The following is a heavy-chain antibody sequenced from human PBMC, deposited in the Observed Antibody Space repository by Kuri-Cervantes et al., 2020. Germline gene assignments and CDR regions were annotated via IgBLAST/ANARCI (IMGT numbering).Heavy chain of an antibody. V-gene: IGHV3-23*01. CDR3: AKDRDYSNLFDP. J-gene: IGHJ5*02. CDR1: GLSFSSHS. Sequence: GGSLRLSCAASGLSFSSHSMNWVRQAPGKGLEWVSAISGSGGYTYYADSVKGRFTISRDNSKNTLYLQMNSLRAEDTAVYYCAKDRDYSNLFDPWGQGALVTVSS. D-gene: IGHD4-11*01. CDR2: ISGSGGYT.